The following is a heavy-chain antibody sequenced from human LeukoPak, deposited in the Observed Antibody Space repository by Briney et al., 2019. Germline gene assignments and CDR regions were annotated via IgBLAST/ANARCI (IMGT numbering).Heavy chain of an antibody. CDR2: LFSAGST. CDR1: GFIVSSNY. J-gene: IGHJ3*02. V-gene: IGHV3-66*01. D-gene: IGHD3-10*01. Sequence: PGRSLRPSCAASGFIVSSNYMSWVRQAPGKGLEWDSVLFSAGSTYYADSVKGRITITRDNSKNTLYLQMNRLRYEDTAMYYCARRLRGIEDAFDIWGQGTMVTVSS. CDR3: ARRLRGIEDAFDI.